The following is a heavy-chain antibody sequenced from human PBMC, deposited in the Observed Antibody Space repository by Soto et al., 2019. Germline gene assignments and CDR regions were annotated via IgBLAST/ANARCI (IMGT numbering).Heavy chain of an antibody. V-gene: IGHV1-18*01. J-gene: IGHJ4*02. D-gene: IGHD1-26*01. CDR3: ARDPHLTGTPRPRVWSLGY. Sequence: ASVKVPCKASGYTFTSYGISWVRQAPGQGLEWMGWISAYNGNTNYAQKLQGRVTMTTDTSTSTAYMELRSLRSDDTAVYYCARDPHLTGTPRPRVWSLGYWGQGPLVTAPS. CDR1: GYTFTSYG. CDR2: ISAYNGNT.